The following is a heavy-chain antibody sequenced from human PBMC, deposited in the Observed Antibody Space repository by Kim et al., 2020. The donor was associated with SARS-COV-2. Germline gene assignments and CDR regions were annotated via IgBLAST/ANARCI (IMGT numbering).Heavy chain of an antibody. D-gene: IGHD3-3*02. CDR2: VGGGR. V-gene: IGHV3-74*01. J-gene: IGHJ4*02. CDR3: TSIFEY. Sequence: VGGGRYYADSVKGRFTTSRDNANNMVYLQMNSLRVDDTAIYYCTSIFEYWGQGALVTVSS.